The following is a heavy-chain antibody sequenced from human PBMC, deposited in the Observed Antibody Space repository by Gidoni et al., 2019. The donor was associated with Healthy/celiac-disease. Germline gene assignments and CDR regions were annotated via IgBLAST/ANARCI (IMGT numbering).Heavy chain of an antibody. D-gene: IGHD3-22*01. CDR3: AKDYYYDSSGYPDY. V-gene: IGHV3-30*02. Sequence: QVQLVESGGGVVQPGGSLRLSCAGSGFSSSSYGMHWVRQAPGKGLEWVAFIRYNGSNKYYADSVKGRFTISRDNSKNTLYLQMNSLRAEDTAVYYCAKDYYYDSSGYPDYWGQGTLVTVSS. CDR1: GFSSSSYG. J-gene: IGHJ4*02. CDR2: IRYNGSNK.